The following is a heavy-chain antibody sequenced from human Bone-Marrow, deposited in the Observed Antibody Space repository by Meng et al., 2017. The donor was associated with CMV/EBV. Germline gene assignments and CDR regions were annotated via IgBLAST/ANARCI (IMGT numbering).Heavy chain of an antibody. J-gene: IGHJ6*02. CDR1: GFTFSNAW. CDR2: ISSSGSTI. Sequence: GESLKISCAASGFTFSNAWLNWIRQAPGKGLEWVSYISSSGSTIYYADSVKGRFTISRDNAKNSLYLQMNSLRAEDTALYYCAKDIGYCSSTSCPYYGMDVWGQGTTVTVSS. V-gene: IGHV3-11*01. D-gene: IGHD2-2*01. CDR3: AKDIGYCSSTSCPYYGMDV.